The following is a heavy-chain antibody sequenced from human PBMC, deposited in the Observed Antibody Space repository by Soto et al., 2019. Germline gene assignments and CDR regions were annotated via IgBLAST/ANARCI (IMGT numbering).Heavy chain of an antibody. CDR1: GFTFSSYS. Sequence: GGSLRLSCAASGFTFSSYSMNWVRQAPGKGLEWVSSISSSSSYIYYADSVKGRFTISRDNAKNSLYLQMNSLRAEDTAVYYCARSHQVVAATGPYWGQGTLVTVSS. CDR2: ISSSSSYI. CDR3: ARSHQVVAATGPY. V-gene: IGHV3-21*01. D-gene: IGHD2-15*01. J-gene: IGHJ4*02.